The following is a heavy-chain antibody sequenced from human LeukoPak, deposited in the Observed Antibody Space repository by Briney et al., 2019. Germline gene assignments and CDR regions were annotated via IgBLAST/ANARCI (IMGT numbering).Heavy chain of an antibody. D-gene: IGHD3-9*01. CDR3: ARSEFDWLLKFDY. CDR1: GGSISSYY. V-gene: IGHV4-59*01. CDR2: IYYSGST. J-gene: IGHJ4*02. Sequence: SETLSLTCTVSGGSISSYYWSWIRQPPGKGLEWIGYIYYSGSTNYNPSLKSRVTISVDTSKNQFSLKLSSVTAADTAVYYCARSEFDWLLKFDYWGQGTLVTVSP.